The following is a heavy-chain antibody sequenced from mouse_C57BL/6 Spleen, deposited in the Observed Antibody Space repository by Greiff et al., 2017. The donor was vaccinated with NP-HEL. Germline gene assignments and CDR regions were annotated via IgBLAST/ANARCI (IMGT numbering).Heavy chain of an antibody. D-gene: IGHD1-3*01. J-gene: IGHJ2*01. CDR2: ISNGGGST. CDR3: ARHNYNYFDY. Sequence: DVHLVESGGGLVQPGGSLKLSCAASGFTFSDYYMYWVRQTPEKRLEWVACISNGGGSTYYPDTVKGRFTISRDNAKNTLYLQMSRLKSEDTAMYYCARHNYNYFDYWGQGTTLTVSS. V-gene: IGHV5-12*01. CDR1: GFTFSDYY.